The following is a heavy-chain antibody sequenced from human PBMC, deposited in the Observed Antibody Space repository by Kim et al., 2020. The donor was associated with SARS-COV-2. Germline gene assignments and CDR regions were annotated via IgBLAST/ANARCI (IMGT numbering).Heavy chain of an antibody. D-gene: IGHD3-3*01. J-gene: IGHJ6*02. CDR1: GGSFSGYY. V-gene: IGHV4-34*01. CDR2: INHSGST. CDR3: ARLRRITIFGVVTRAYGMDV. Sequence: SETLSLTCAVYGGSFSGYYWSWIRQPPGKGLEWIGEINHSGSTNYNPSLKSRVTISVDTSKNQFSLKLSSVTAADTAVYYCARLRRITIFGVVTRAYGMDVWGQGTTVTVSS.